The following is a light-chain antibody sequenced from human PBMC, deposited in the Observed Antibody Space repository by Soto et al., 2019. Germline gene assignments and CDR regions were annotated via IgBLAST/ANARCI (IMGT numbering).Light chain of an antibody. J-gene: IGKJ4*01. CDR1: QSVLYSSNRQNY. V-gene: IGKV4-1*01. CDR2: WAS. Sequence: DIVMTQSPDSLAVSLGERATIYCKSSQSVLYSSNRQNYLAWYQQKPGQPPQLLIYWASTRESGVPDRFSGSGSGTDFTLTISSLQAEDVAIYYCQQYYTTPLPFGGGTKVDIK. CDR3: QQYYTTPLP.